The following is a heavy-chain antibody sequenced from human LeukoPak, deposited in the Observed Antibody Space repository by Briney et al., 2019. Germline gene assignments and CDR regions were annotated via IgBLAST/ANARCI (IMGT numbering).Heavy chain of an antibody. Sequence: TGGSLRLSCSASGFSFNSYTIHWVRQAPGKGLQWVSLISDNGSNKFYVDSVRGRFTISRDNSKNTLYLQMNSLRPENTAVYDCARGGDSYVSGSYYAYFDYWGQGTRVTVSS. CDR1: GFSFNSYT. D-gene: IGHD3-10*01. J-gene: IGHJ4*02. CDR3: ARGGDSYVSGSYYAYFDY. CDR2: ISDNGSNK. V-gene: IGHV3-30*04.